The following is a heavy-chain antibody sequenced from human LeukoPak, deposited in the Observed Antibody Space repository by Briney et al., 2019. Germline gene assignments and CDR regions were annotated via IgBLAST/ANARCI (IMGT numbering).Heavy chain of an antibody. J-gene: IGHJ4*02. CDR3: ARDTRYSSSWYLFDY. Sequence: SETLSLTCTVSGGSISSSSYYWGWIRQHPGKGLEWIGYIYYSGSTYYNPSLKSRVTISVDTSKNQFSLKLSSVTAADTAVYYCARDTRYSSSWYLFDYWGQGTLVTVSS. D-gene: IGHD6-13*01. CDR1: GGSISSSSYY. CDR2: IYYSGST. V-gene: IGHV4-31*03.